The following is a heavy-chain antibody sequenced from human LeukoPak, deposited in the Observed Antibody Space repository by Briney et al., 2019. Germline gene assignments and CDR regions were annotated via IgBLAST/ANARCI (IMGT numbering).Heavy chain of an antibody. V-gene: IGHV4-34*01. CDR3: ARARDSSGSTYYFDY. Sequence: GSLRLSCAASGFTFSSYGMHWVRQPPGKGLEWIGEINHSGSTNYNPSLKSRVTISVDTSKNQFSLKLSSVTAADTAVYYCARARDSSGSTYYFDYWGQGTLVTVSS. D-gene: IGHD3-22*01. J-gene: IGHJ4*02. CDR1: GFTFSSYG. CDR2: INHSGST.